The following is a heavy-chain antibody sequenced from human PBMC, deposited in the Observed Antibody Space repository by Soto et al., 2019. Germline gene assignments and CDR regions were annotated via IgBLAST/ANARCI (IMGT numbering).Heavy chain of an antibody. Sequence: QVQLVQSGAEVKKPGSSVKVSCKASGGTFSSYAISWVRQAPGQGLEWMGGIIPIFCTANYAQKFQGRVTITADESTSTAYMELRSLRSEDTAVYYCARSILTGTTFSAFDIWGQGTMVNASS. CDR2: IIPIFCTA. V-gene: IGHV1-69*01. CDR3: ARSILTGTTFSAFDI. J-gene: IGHJ3*02. D-gene: IGHD1-20*01. CDR1: GGTFSSYA.